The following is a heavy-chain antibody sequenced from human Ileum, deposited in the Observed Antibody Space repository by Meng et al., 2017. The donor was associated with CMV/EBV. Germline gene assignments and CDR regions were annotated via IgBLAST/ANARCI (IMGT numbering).Heavy chain of an antibody. CDR3: ARGGVGNTAFDY. Sequence: QVAPVQSGAEVKKPGASVKVSCKASGYTFIGHYMHWVRQAPGQGLEWMGWMNPNSGGTNYAQKFQGRVTMTRDTSINTAYMELSRLRSDDTAVYFCARGGVGNTAFDYWGQGTLVTVSS. D-gene: IGHD2-15*01. CDR1: GYTFIGHY. CDR2: MNPNSGGT. J-gene: IGHJ4*02. V-gene: IGHV1-2*02.